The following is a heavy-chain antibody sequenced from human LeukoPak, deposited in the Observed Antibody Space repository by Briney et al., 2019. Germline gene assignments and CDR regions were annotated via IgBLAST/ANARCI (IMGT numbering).Heavy chain of an antibody. D-gene: IGHD2-15*01. CDR1: GFSFSSYG. Sequence: GGSLRLSCAASGFSFSSYGMHWVRQAPGKGLEWVAFIRYDGSNKYYADSVKGRFTISRDNSKNTLYLQMNSLRAGDTAVYYCAKDRGYCSGGSCYSGWFDPWGQGTLVTVSS. V-gene: IGHV3-30*02. CDR2: IRYDGSNK. J-gene: IGHJ5*02. CDR3: AKDRGYCSGGSCYSGWFDP.